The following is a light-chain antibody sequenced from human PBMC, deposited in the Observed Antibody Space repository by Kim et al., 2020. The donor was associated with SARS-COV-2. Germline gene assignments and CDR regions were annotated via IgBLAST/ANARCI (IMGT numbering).Light chain of an antibody. CDR2: GKN. CDR3: NSRRCTAKLCV. CDR1: SLRSYY. J-gene: IGLJ1*01. Sequence: SSELTQDSAVSVALGQTVRITCPGDSLRSYYASWYQQKPEQAPLLVIHGKNNRPSGSSDRFSGSSTGNIASLTIALAQAADQAHCYVNSRRCTAKLCVFG. V-gene: IGLV3-19*01.